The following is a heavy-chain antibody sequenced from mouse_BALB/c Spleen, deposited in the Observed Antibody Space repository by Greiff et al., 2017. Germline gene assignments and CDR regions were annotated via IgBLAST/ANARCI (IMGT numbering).Heavy chain of an antibody. CDR3: AYRYDDAMDY. Sequence: VQLKESGAELVRPGALVKLSCKASGFNIKDYYMHWVKQRPEQGLEWIGWIDPENGNTIYDPKFQGKASITADTSSNTAYLQLSSLTSEDTAVYYCAYRYDDAMDYWGQGTSVTVSS. J-gene: IGHJ4*01. CDR1: GFNIKDYY. CDR2: IDPENGNT. D-gene: IGHD2-14*01. V-gene: IGHV14-1*02.